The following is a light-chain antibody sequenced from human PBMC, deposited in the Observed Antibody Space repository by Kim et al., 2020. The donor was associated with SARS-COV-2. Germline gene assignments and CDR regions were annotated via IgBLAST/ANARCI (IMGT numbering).Light chain of an antibody. J-gene: IGLJ1*01. CDR3: NFRDSSGNHPDV. CDR1: SLRSYY. CDR2: GKN. V-gene: IGLV3-19*01. Sequence: SSELTQDPAVSVALGQTVRITCQGDSLRSYYASWYQQKPGQAPVLVIYGKNNRPSGIPDRFSGSSSGNTASLTITGAQAEDEADYYCNFRDSSGNHPDVFGTGTKVTVL.